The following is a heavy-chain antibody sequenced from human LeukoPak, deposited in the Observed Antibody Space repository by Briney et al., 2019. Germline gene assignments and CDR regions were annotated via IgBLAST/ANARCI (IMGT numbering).Heavy chain of an antibody. D-gene: IGHD3-10*01. Sequence: SETLSLTCTVSGGSIGSSSYYWGWLRQPPGKGLEWIGSIYYSGSTYCNPSLKSRVSISVDTSKNQLSLKLSSVTAADTAVYYCASRAWGFGELSLYYFDYWGQGTLVTVSS. CDR1: GGSIGSSSYY. V-gene: IGHV4-39*07. CDR2: IYYSGST. J-gene: IGHJ4*02. CDR3: ASRAWGFGELSLYYFDY.